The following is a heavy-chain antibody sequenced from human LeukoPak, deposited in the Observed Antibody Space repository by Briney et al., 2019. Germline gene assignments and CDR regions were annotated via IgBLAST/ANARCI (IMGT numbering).Heavy chain of an antibody. V-gene: IGHV4-59*08. CDR1: GGSISSYY. J-gene: IGHJ6*02. CDR3: ARHRGGDYYDSSSTARYGMDV. Sequence: PSETLSLTCTVSGGSISSYYWSWIRQPPGKGLEWIGYIYYSGSTNYNPSLKNRVTISVDTSKNQFSLKLSSVTAADTAVYYCARHRGGDYYDSSSTARYGMDVWGQGTTVTVSS. CDR2: IYYSGST. D-gene: IGHD3-22*01.